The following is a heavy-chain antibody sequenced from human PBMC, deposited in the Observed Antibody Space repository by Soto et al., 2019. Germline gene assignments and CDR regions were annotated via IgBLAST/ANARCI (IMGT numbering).Heavy chain of an antibody. V-gene: IGHV6-1*01. CDR2: TYYRSKWYN. CDR3: ARDRGGGNYNWFDP. D-gene: IGHD2-21*02. CDR1: GDSVSSNSAA. J-gene: IGHJ5*02. Sequence: QTLSLTCVISGDSVSSNSAAWNLIRQSPSRGLEWLGRTYYRSKWYNDYAVSVKSRITINPDTSKNQFSLQLNSVTPEDTAVYYCARDRGGGNYNWFDPWGQGTLVTVSS.